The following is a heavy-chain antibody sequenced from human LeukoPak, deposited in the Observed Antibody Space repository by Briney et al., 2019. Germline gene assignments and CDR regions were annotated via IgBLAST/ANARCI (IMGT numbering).Heavy chain of an antibody. V-gene: IGHV4-59*01. CDR2: IYYSGST. CDR1: GXSISSYY. J-gene: IGHJ5*02. CDR3: ARDKGYCSGGSCYYRVGFDP. D-gene: IGHD2-15*01. Sequence: PSETLSLTCTVSGXSISSYYWSWIRQPPGKGLEWIGYIYYSGSTNYNPSLKSRVTISVDTSKNQFSLKLSSVTAADTAVYYCARDKGYCSGGSCYYRVGFDPWGQGTLVTVSS.